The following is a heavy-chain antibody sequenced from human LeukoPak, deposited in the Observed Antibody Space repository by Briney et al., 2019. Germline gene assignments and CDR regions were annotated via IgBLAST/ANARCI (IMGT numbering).Heavy chain of an antibody. D-gene: IGHD3-10*01. J-gene: IGHJ5*02. CDR2: IYYSGST. V-gene: IGHV4-59*01. CDR1: GGSISSYY. CDR3: ARGATMVRGVVPAYNWFDP. Sequence: SETLSLTCTVSGGSISSYYLSWIRQPPGKGLEWIGYIYYSGSTNYNPSLKSRVTISVDTSKNQFSLKLSSVTAADTAVYYCARGATMVRGVVPAYNWFDPRGQGTLVTVSS.